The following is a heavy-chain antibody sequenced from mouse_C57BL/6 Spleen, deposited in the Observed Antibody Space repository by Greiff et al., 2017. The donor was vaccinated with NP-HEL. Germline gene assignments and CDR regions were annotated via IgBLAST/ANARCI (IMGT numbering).Heavy chain of an antibody. D-gene: IGHD4-1*01. V-gene: IGHV5-17*01. CDR3: AREELGPFAY. CDR1: GFTFSDYG. CDR2: ISSGSSTI. J-gene: IGHJ3*01. Sequence: EVQLQESGGGLVKPGGSLKLSCAASGFTFSDYGMHWVRQAPEKGLEWVAYISSGSSTIYYADTVKGRFTISRDNAKNTLFLQMTSLRSEDTAMYYCAREELGPFAYWGQGTLVTVSA.